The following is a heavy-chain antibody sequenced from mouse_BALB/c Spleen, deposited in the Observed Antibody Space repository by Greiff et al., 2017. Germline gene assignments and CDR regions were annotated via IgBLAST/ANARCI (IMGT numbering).Heavy chain of an antibody. J-gene: IGHJ3*01. Sequence: EVMLVESGGGLVKPGGSLKLSCAASGFTFSSYAMSWVRQSPEKRLEWVAEISSGGSYTYYPDTVTGRFTISRDNAKNTLYLEMSSLRSEDTAMYYCASYYYGSSAWFAYWGQGTLVTVSA. V-gene: IGHV5-9-4*01. CDR3: ASYYYGSSAWFAY. D-gene: IGHD1-1*01. CDR1: GFTFSSYA. CDR2: ISSGGSYT.